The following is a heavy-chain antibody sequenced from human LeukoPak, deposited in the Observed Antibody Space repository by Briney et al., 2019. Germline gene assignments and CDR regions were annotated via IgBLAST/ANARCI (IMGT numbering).Heavy chain of an antibody. Sequence: GGSLRLSCAASGFTFSSYEMNWVRQAPGKGLEWVSYISSSGSTIYYADSVKGRFTISRDNAKNSLYLQMNSLRAEDTALYYCAKEYGSGSQYYYYYMDVWGKGTTVTISS. D-gene: IGHD3-10*01. J-gene: IGHJ6*03. V-gene: IGHV3-48*03. CDR3: AKEYGSGSQYYYYYMDV. CDR2: ISSSGSTI. CDR1: GFTFSSYE.